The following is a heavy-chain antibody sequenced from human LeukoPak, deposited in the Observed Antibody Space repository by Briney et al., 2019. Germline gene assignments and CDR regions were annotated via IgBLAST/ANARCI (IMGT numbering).Heavy chain of an antibody. CDR1: RFTFTNYR. D-gene: IGHD3-10*01. CDR3: ARGSSVPN. Sequence: PGGSLRLSCAASRFTFTNYRMGWVRQAPGKGLEWVANIEPDGSKTYYVGSVRGRFTISRDNAKNSLYLQMNSLRAEDTAVYYCARGSSVPNWGQGTLVTVSS. CDR2: IEPDGSKT. J-gene: IGHJ4*02. V-gene: IGHV3-7*01.